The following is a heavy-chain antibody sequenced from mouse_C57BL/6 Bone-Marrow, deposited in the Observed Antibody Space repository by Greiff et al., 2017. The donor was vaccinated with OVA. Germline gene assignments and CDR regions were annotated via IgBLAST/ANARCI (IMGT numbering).Heavy chain of an antibody. CDR3: ASLHYYGSSPWFAY. J-gene: IGHJ3*01. CDR1: GYTFTDYN. Sequence: VQLQQSGPELVKPGASVKIPCKASGYTFTDYNMDWVKQSHGKSLEWIGDINPNNGGTIYNQKFKGKATLTVDKSSSTAYMELRSLTSEDTAVYYCASLHYYGSSPWFAYWGQGTLVTVSA. CDR2: INPNNGGT. V-gene: IGHV1-18*01. D-gene: IGHD1-1*01.